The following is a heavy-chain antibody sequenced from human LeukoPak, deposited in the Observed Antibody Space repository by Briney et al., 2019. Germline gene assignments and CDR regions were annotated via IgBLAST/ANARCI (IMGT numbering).Heavy chain of an antibody. Sequence: GGSLRLPCAASGFTFSSYWMSWVRQAPGKGLEWVANIKQDGSGKYYGDSVKGRFTISRDNAKNSLYLQMNSLRAEDTAVYYCARDRGYYYDSSGYYYYYWGQGTLVTVSS. CDR2: IKQDGSGK. J-gene: IGHJ4*02. V-gene: IGHV3-7*01. CDR3: ARDRGYYYDSSGYYYYY. CDR1: GFTFSSYW. D-gene: IGHD3-22*01.